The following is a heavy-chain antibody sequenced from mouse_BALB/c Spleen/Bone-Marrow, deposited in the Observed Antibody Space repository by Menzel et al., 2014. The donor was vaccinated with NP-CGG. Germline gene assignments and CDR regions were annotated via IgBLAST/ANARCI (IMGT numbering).Heavy chain of an antibody. D-gene: IGHD1-2*01. J-gene: IGHJ3*01. Sequence: EVQLQESGGGLVQPGGSLKLSCAASGFDFSRYWMSWVRQAPGKGLEWIGEINPDSNTINYTPSLKDKFIISRGNAKNTLYLQMSKVRSEDTALYYCARLGYYGSFAYWGQGTLVTVSA. CDR3: ARLGYYGSFAY. V-gene: IGHV4-1*02. CDR1: GFDFSRYW. CDR2: INPDSNTI.